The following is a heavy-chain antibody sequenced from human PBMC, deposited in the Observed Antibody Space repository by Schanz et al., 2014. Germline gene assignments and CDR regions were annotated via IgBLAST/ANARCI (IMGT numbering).Heavy chain of an antibody. J-gene: IGHJ3*02. Sequence: EVQLLESGGGLVQPGGSLRLSCSASGFTFSIYAMHWVRQALGKGLEYVSAISHDGYSTYYADSVKGRFTISRDNSKNTLYLQMSSLTTEDTAVYYCAKGRFGELSAFDIWGQGTMVTVSS. CDR3: AKGRFGELSAFDI. D-gene: IGHD3-10*01. V-gene: IGHV3-64D*06. CDR1: GFTFSIYA. CDR2: ISHDGYST.